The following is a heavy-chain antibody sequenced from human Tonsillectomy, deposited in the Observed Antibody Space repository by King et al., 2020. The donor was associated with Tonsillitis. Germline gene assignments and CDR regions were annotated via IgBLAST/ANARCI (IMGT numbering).Heavy chain of an antibody. Sequence: VQLVESGGGLVQPGRSLRLSCAASGFTFDDYAMHWVRQAPGKGLEWVSGISWNSGSIGYADSVKGRFTISRDNAKNSLYLQMNSLRAEDTALYYCPKDWAMVRGVITEYYFDYWGQGTLVTVSS. V-gene: IGHV3-9*01. CDR1: GFTFDDYA. CDR3: PKDWAMVRGVITEYYFDY. D-gene: IGHD3-10*01. J-gene: IGHJ4*02. CDR2: ISWNSGSI.